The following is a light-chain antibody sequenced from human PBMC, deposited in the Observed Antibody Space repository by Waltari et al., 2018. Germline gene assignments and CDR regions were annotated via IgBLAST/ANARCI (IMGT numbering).Light chain of an antibody. J-gene: IGLJ2*01. CDR2: EDS. Sequence: SYELTQPPSVSVSPGQTARITCSGDALPRKYAYWYQQKSGQAPVLVMYEDSKRPPGIPERFSGSGSGTTATLTISGAQAEDEADYYCYSTDGSGNERVFGGGTKLTV. CDR1: ALPRKY. V-gene: IGLV3-10*01. CDR3: YSTDGSGNERV.